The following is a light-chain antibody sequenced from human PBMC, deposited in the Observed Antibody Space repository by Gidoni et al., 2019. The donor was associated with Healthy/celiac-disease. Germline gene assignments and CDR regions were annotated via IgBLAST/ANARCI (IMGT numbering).Light chain of an antibody. CDR2: DAS. CDR1: QSISSW. Sequence: DIQMTQSPPTLSASVGDRVTITCPASQSISSWLAWYQQKPGKAPKLLIYDASSLESGVPSRFSGSGSGTEFTLTISSLQPDDFATYYCQQYDSYSWTFGQGTKVEIK. J-gene: IGKJ1*01. V-gene: IGKV1-5*03. CDR3: QQYDSYSWT.